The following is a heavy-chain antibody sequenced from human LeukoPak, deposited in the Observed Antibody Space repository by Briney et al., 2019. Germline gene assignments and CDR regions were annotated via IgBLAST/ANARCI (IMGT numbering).Heavy chain of an antibody. Sequence: KPSETLSLTCAVYGGSFSGYYWSWIRQPPGEGLEWIGGINHSGSTNYNPSLKSRVTISVDTSKNQFSLKLSSVTAADTAVYYCARGCRGYYYYYYMDVWGKGTTVTVSS. V-gene: IGHV4-34*01. CDR2: INHSGST. D-gene: IGHD1-1*01. J-gene: IGHJ6*03. CDR3: ARGCRGYYYYYYMDV. CDR1: GGSFSGYY.